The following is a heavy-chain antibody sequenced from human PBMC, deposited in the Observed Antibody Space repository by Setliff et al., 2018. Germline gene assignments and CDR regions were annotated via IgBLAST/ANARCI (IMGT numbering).Heavy chain of an antibody. CDR3: ARDLKFFGVGPLHIDY. J-gene: IGHJ4*02. Sequence: GGSLRLSCAASGVTVSTNYMTWVRQTPGKGLEWVSAISGSGGSTYYADSVKGRFTISRDNSKNTLYLQMNSLRAEDTAVYYCARDLKFFGVGPLHIDYWGQGTLVTVSS. CDR2: ISGSGGST. D-gene: IGHD3-3*01. V-gene: IGHV3-23*01. CDR1: GVTVSTNY.